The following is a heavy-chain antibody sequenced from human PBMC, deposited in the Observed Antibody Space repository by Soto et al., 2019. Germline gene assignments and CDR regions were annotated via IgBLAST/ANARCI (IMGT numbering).Heavy chain of an antibody. CDR1: GYTFTVYA. Sequence: QVQLVQSGAEEKKPGASVKVSCKASGYTFTVYAIHWVRQAPGQRLEWMGWINAGNGHTKYSQKFQDRVTITRDTSASTAYMELSSLRSEDTALYYCARAVAVPADFDYWGQGTLVTVSS. V-gene: IGHV1-3*05. CDR3: ARAVAVPADFDY. CDR2: INAGNGHT. J-gene: IGHJ4*02. D-gene: IGHD6-19*01.